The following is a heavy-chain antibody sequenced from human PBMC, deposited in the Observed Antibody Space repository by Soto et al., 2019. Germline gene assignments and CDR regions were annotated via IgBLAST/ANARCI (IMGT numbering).Heavy chain of an antibody. J-gene: IGHJ6*02. V-gene: IGHV1-69*13. CDR2: IIPIFGTA. D-gene: IGHD3-22*01. CDR3: ARGLIVVIKSLRYYYGMDV. Sequence: GASVKVSCKASRGTFSSYAISWVRQAPGQGLEWMGGIIPIFGTANYAQKFQGRVTITADESTSTAYMELSSLRSEDTAVYYCARGLIVVIKSLRYYYGMDVWGQGTTVTVPS. CDR1: RGTFSSYA.